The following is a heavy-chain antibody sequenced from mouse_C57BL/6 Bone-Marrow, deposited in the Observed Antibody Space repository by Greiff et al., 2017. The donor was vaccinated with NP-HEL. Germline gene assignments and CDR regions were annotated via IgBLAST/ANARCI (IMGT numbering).Heavy chain of an antibody. D-gene: IGHD3-2*02. CDR1: GYTFTSYW. CDR3: ARTSSGYVGFAY. V-gene: IGHV1-69*01. CDR2: IDPPDSYT. J-gene: IGHJ3*01. Sequence: QVQLQQPGAELVMPGASVKLSCKASGYTFTSYWMHWVKQRPGQGLEWIGEIDPPDSYTNYNQKFKGKSTLTADKSSSTAYMQLSSLTSEDSAVYYCARTSSGYVGFAYWGQGTLVTVSA.